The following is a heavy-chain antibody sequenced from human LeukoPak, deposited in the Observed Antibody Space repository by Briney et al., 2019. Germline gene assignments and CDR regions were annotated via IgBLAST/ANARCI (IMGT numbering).Heavy chain of an antibody. CDR2: IKQDGSEK. CDR1: GFTSSSYW. D-gene: IGHD2-15*01. CDR3: ARAPYCIGGSCRFVY. V-gene: IGHV3-7*03. Sequence: PGGSLRLSCAVSGFTSSSYWMSWVRLAPGKGLEWVANIKQDGSEKYYVDSVKGRFTISRDNAKNSLYLQMNSLRAEDTAVYYCARAPYCIGGSCRFVYWGQGTLVTVSS. J-gene: IGHJ4*02.